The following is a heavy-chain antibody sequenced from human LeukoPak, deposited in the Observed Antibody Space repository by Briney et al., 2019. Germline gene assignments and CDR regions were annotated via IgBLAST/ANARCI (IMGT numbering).Heavy chain of an antibody. CDR3: AKRGKDYYGSGRHYRQYYFDY. D-gene: IGHD3-10*01. J-gene: IGHJ4*02. V-gene: IGHV4-30-4*01. Sequence: SETLSLTCTVSGGSISSGDYYWSWIRQPPGKGLEWIGYIYYSGSTYYNPSLKSRVTISVDTSKNQFSLKLSSVTAADTAVYYCAKRGKDYYGSGRHYRQYYFDYWGQGTLVTVSS. CDR2: IYYSGST. CDR1: GGSISSGDYY.